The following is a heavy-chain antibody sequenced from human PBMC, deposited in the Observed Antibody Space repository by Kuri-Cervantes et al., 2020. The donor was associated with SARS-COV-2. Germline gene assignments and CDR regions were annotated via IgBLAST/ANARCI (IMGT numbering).Heavy chain of an antibody. CDR2: INHSGST. V-gene: IGHV4-34*01. J-gene: IGHJ4*02. CDR1: GGSFSGYY. Sequence: SQTLSLTCAVYGGSFSGYYWSWIRQPPGKGLEWIGEINHSGSTNYNPSLKSRVTISVDTSKNQFSLKLSSVTAADTAVYYCARDNSPSDYWGQGTLVTVSS. CDR3: ARDNSPSDY. D-gene: IGHD1-20*01.